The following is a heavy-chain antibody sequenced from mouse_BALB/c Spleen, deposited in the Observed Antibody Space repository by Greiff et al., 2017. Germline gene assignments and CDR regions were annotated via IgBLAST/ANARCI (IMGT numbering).Heavy chain of an antibody. CDR1: GFSLTGYG. Sequence: VQLQESGPGLVAPSQSLSITCTVSGFSLTGYGVNWVRQPPGKGLEWLGMIWGDGSTDYNSALKSRLSISKDNSKSQVFLKMNSLQTDDTARYYCARGGYYGRNYFDYWGQGTTLTVSS. V-gene: IGHV2-6-7*01. CDR3: ARGGYYGRNYFDY. J-gene: IGHJ2*01. CDR2: IWGDGST. D-gene: IGHD1-1*01.